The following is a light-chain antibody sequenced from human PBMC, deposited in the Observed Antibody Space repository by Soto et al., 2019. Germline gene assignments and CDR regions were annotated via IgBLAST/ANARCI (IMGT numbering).Light chain of an antibody. V-gene: IGKV1-5*01. CDR2: DAS. Sequence: DIQMTQSPSTLSASVGDRVTITCRASQNVNDYLAWYQQKPGNSPKVLIYDASTLERGVPSRFSGSGSGTDFTLTISCLQSEDFATYYCQQYYSYPRTFGQGTKVDIK. J-gene: IGKJ1*01. CDR3: QQYYSYPRT. CDR1: QNVNDY.